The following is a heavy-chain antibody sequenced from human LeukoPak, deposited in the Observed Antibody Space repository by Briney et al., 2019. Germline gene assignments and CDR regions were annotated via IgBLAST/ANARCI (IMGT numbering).Heavy chain of an antibody. CDR2: IDNVGSTT. V-gene: IGHV3-74*03. Sequence: GGSLRLSCGASGLTFSSYWMHWVRQVPGKGRVWVSRIDNVGSTTTYADYVKGRFTMSTDNATNTLYLHMNSRRVEDTRVYYCGRERMGAGPTTFDFWGQGTLVTVSS. J-gene: IGHJ4*02. CDR3: GRERMGAGPTTFDF. D-gene: IGHD1-26*01. CDR1: GLTFSSYW.